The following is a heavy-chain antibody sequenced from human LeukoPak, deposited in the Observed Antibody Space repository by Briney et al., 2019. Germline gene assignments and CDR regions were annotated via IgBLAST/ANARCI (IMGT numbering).Heavy chain of an antibody. CDR1: DGSVSSGSHY. CDR3: ARDRFGEPIDY. V-gene: IGHV4-61*01. CDR2: IYYSGST. Sequence: PSETLSLTCTVSDGSVSSGSHYWSWIRQPPGKGLEWIGYIYYSGSTNYNPSLKSRVTISVDTSKNQFSLKLSSVTAADTAVYYCARDRFGEPIDYWGQGTLVTVSS. D-gene: IGHD3-10*01. J-gene: IGHJ4*02.